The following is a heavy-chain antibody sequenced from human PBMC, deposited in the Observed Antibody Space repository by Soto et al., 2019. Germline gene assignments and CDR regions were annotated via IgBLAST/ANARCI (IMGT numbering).Heavy chain of an antibody. CDR1: GGTFSTYT. J-gene: IGHJ4*02. CDR3: ASNVGPSGSYVFDY. CDR2: IIPIFTTA. Sequence: QVRLVQSGAEVKKPGSSVKVSCKASGGTFSTYTISWVRQAPGQGLEWMGVIIPIFTTANYAQKFQGRVTITADKSTSTAYMELSSLRSEDTAVYYCASNVGPSGSYVFDYWGQGTRVTVSS. V-gene: IGHV1-69*06. D-gene: IGHD1-26*01.